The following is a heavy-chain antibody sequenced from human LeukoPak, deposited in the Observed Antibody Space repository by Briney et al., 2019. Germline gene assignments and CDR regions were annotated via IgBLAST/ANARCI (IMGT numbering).Heavy chain of an antibody. CDR3: ARDSQQLVYYYFDC. J-gene: IGHJ4*02. D-gene: IGHD6-6*01. V-gene: IGHV3-30-3*01. Sequence: GGPLRLSCAASGFTFSSYAMHWVRQAPGKGLEWVAVISYDGSNKYYADSVKGRFTISRDNSKNTLYLQMNSLRAEDTAVYYCARDSQQLVYYYFDCWGQGTLVTVSS. CDR1: GFTFSSYA. CDR2: ISYDGSNK.